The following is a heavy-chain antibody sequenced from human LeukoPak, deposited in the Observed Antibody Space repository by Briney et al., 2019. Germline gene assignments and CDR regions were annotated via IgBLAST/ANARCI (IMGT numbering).Heavy chain of an antibody. V-gene: IGHV3-11*01. CDR2: ISSSDSTI. CDR3: ARRVIEYCSSTSCYSDAFDI. Sequence: GESLILSCSASGFTFSYYYMSWSRQAPGKGLGRVSYISSSDSTIYYADSVKGRFTISRDNAKNSLYLQMNSLRAEDTAVYYCARRVIEYCSSTSCYSDAFDIWGQGTMVTVSS. D-gene: IGHD2-2*01. CDR1: GFTFSYYY. J-gene: IGHJ3*02.